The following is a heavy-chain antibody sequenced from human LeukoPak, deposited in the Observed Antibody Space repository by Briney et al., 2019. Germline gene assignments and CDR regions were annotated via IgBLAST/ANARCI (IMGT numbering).Heavy chain of an antibody. CDR1: GASISSNNYY. V-gene: IGHV4-39*07. D-gene: IGHD3-3*01. CDR2: IYSSGNT. J-gene: IGHJ4*02. Sequence: PSETLSLTCTVSGASISSNNYYWGWVRQPPGKGLEWIGNIYSSGNTYYNASLKSRVTISLDRSKKKFSLKLTSVTAADTAVYFCARGAEYYAIWRGYAGYSDYWGQGISVTVSS. CDR3: ARGAEYYAIWRGYAGYSDY.